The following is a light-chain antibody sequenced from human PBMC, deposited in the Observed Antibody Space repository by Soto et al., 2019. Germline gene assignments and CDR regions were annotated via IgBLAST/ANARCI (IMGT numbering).Light chain of an antibody. CDR3: QKYNSAPFT. CDR1: QGISNY. Sequence: DLQMTQSPSSLSASVGDRVTITCRASQGISNYLALYQQKPWKLPKLLIYEPSTLQSVVPSRFSGSGFGTDFTLTIRSLQPEDVADYYCQKYNSAPFTFGHGTKVASK. J-gene: IGKJ3*01. V-gene: IGKV1-27*01. CDR2: EPS.